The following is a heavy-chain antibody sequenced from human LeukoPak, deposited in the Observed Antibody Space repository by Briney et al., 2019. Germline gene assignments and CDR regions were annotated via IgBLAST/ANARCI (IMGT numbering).Heavy chain of an antibody. CDR2: INHSGST. CDR1: GGSFSGYY. CDR3: ARRALLEWRELGYFDY. D-gene: IGHD1-26*01. J-gene: IGHJ4*02. Sequence: SETLSLTCAVYGGSFSGYYWSWIRQPPGKGLEWIGEINHSGSTNYNPSLKSRVTISVDTSKNQFSLKLSSVTAAGTAVYYCARRALLEWRELGYFDYWGQGTLVTVSS. V-gene: IGHV4-34*01.